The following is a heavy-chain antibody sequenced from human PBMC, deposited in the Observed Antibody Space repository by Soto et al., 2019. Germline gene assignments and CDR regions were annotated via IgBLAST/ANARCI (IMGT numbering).Heavy chain of an antibody. V-gene: IGHV1-18*04. J-gene: IGHJ6*02. CDR1: GYTFTNYG. CDR2: IGVYNGKT. D-gene: IGHD2-2*02. CDR3: SRARYCTSPSCYNHYYYGMDI. Sequence: QEQLVQSGGEVKKPGASVRVSCKASGYTFTNYGITWVRQAPGQGLEWMGWIGVYNGKTNYARKLQGRVIMTADTSASTAYMELRRLRSDDTAVYYCSRARYCTSPSCYNHYYYGMDIWGQGTTVSVSS.